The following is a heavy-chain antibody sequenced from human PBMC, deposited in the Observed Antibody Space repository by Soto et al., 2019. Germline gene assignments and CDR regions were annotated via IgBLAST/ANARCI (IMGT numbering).Heavy chain of an antibody. J-gene: IGHJ6*03. Sequence: ASVKVSCKASGYTFTSYYMHWVRQAPGQGLEWMGIINPSGGSTSYAQKFQGRVTMTRDTSTSTVYMELSSLRSEDTAVYYCARAGSSTITYYYYMDVWGKGTTVTVSS. CDR2: INPSGGST. V-gene: IGHV1-46*03. CDR3: ARAGSSTITYYYYMDV. D-gene: IGHD2-2*01. CDR1: GYTFTSYY.